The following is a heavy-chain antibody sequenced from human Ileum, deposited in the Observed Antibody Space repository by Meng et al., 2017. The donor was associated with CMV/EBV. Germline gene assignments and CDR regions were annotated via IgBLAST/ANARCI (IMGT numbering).Heavy chain of an antibody. CDR2: TYTSGIT. D-gene: IGHD2-2*01. Sequence: GGSLRLSCAASGFTVSTNYMSWVRQAPGKGLEWVSVTYTSGITYYADSMKGRFTISRDDSKNTINLQMSGLRAEDTALYYCARAPVYCSSTTCYFWAFDMWGQGTMVTVSS. CDR1: GFTVSTNY. V-gene: IGHV3-53*01. CDR3: ARAPVYCSSTTCYFWAFDM. J-gene: IGHJ3*02.